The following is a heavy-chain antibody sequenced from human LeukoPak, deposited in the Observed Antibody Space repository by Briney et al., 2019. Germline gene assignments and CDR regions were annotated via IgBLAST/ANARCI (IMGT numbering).Heavy chain of an antibody. Sequence: SVKVSCKASGGTFSSYAISWVRQAPGQGLEWMGGIIPIFGTANYAQKFQGRVTITTDESTSTAYMELSSLRSEDTAVYYCATRLGYCSSTSCYTPVFDYWGQGTLVTVSS. D-gene: IGHD2-2*01. CDR1: GGTFSSYA. CDR3: ATRLGYCSSTSCYTPVFDY. V-gene: IGHV1-69*05. J-gene: IGHJ4*02. CDR2: IIPIFGTA.